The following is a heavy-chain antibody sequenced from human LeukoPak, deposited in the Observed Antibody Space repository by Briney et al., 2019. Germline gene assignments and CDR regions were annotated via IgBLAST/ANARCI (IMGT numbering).Heavy chain of an antibody. J-gene: IGHJ4*02. CDR1: GYTLTELS. Sequence: GASVKVSCKVSGYTLTELSMHWVRQAPGKGLEWMGGFDPEDGETIYAQKLQGRVTMTTDTSTSTAYMELRSLRSDDTAVYYCARWDGIIAARRKGFDYWGQGTLVTVSS. CDR2: FDPEDGET. V-gene: IGHV1-24*01. CDR3: ARWDGIIAARRKGFDY. D-gene: IGHD6-6*01.